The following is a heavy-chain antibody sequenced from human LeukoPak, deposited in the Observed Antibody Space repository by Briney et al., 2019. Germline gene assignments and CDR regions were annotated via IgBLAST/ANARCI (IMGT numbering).Heavy chain of an antibody. J-gene: IGHJ6*03. CDR1: GFTFSDYY. CDR2: ISSSGSTI. CDR3: ARGLLHYYYYYMDV. V-gene: IGHV3-11*01. Sequence: PGGSLRLSCAASGFTFSDYYMSWIRQAPGKGLEWVSYISSSGSTIYYADSVKGRFTISRDNAKNSLYLQMNSLRAEDTAVYYCARGLLHYYYYYMDVWGKGTTVTVSS. D-gene: IGHD2-15*01.